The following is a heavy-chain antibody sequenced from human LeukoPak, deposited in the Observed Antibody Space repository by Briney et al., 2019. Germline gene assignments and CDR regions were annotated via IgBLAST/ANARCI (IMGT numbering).Heavy chain of an antibody. J-gene: IGHJ4*02. V-gene: IGHV4-34*01. D-gene: IGHD6-13*01. CDR1: GGSFSGYY. CDR2: INHSGST. CDR3: ARKGFRQQQLAKFDY. Sequence: SETLPLTCAVYGGSFSGYYWSWIRQPPGKGLEWIGEINHSGSTNYNPSLKSRVTISVDTSKNQFSLKLSSVTAANTAVYYCARKGFRQQQLAKFDYWGQGTLVTVSS.